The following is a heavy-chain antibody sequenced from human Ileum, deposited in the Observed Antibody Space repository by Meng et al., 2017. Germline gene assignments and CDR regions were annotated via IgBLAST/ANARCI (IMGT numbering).Heavy chain of an antibody. CDR1: GGSFSGYY. CDR3: AREKSPGHFDY. J-gene: IGHJ4*02. V-gene: IGHV4-34*01. CDR2: INHSGST. Sequence: QVQLQQWGAGLLKPSETLSLTCAVYGGSFSGYYWSWIRQPPGKGLEWIGEINHSGSTNYNPSLKSRVTISVDTSKNQFSLKLSSVTAADTAVYYCAREKSPGHFDYLGQGILVTVSS.